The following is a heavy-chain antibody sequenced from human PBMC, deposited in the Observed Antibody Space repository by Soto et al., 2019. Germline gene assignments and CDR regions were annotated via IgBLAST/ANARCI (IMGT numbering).Heavy chain of an antibody. Sequence: PSETLSLTCAVYGGSFSGYYWSWIRQSPGKGLEWIGEINHSGNTNQNPSLKSRVTISVDTSKNQFSLKLRSLTAADTAVYYCARGFAMIITVQGDKPDKYYFDSWGQGTLVTVS. CDR2: INHSGNT. J-gene: IGHJ4*02. V-gene: IGHV4-34*01. D-gene: IGHD3-22*01. CDR1: GGSFSGYY. CDR3: ARGFAMIITVQGDKPDKYYFDS.